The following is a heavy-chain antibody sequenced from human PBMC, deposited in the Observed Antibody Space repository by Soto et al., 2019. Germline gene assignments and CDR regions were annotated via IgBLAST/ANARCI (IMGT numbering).Heavy chain of an antibody. CDR2: IIPIFGTV. CDR3: AKGAVAGTPTSYYYYGMDV. Sequence: QVQLLQSGAEVKKPGSSVRVSCEASGGTFRTYAISWVRQAPGQGLEWMGEIIPIFGTVNYAQKFQGRVTITADESTTTVYRDLRSLRSEDPAVYYCAKGAVAGTPTSYYYYGMDVWGQGTTVTVSS. D-gene: IGHD6-19*01. V-gene: IGHV1-69*12. J-gene: IGHJ6*02. CDR1: GGTFRTYA.